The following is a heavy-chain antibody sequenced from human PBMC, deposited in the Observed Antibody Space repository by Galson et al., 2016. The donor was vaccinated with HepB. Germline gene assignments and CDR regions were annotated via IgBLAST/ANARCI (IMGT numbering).Heavy chain of an antibody. Sequence: CAISGDSVSSNSATWNWIRQSPSRGLEWLGRTYYRSKWYNEYAVSVKSRITINPDTSKNQFSLQLNSVTPEDTAVYYCARDLREALAGTGYYYYGLDVWGQGTTATVSS. CDR3: ARDLREALAGTGYYYYGLDV. CDR2: TYYRSKWYN. D-gene: IGHD6-19*01. J-gene: IGHJ6*02. CDR1: GDSVSSNSAT. V-gene: IGHV6-1*01.